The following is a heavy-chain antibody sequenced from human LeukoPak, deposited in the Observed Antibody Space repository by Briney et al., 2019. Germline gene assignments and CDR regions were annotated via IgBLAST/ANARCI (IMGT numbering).Heavy chain of an antibody. CDR1: GYTFTGYY. J-gene: IGHJ4*02. V-gene: IGHV1-2*02. CDR3: ARLADYDSSGYLSY. CDR2: INPNSGGT. Sequence: ASVKVSCKASGYTFTGYYMHWVRQAPGQGLEWMGWINPNSGGTNYAQKFQGRVTMTRDTSTSTVYMEVSSLRSEDPAVYYCARLADYDSSGYLSYWGQGTLVTVSS. D-gene: IGHD3-22*01.